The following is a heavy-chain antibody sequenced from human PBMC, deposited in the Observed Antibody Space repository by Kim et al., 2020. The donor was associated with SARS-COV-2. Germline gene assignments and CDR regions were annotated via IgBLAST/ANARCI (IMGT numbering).Heavy chain of an antibody. CDR3: ARSIAVAGGGNNWFDP. Sequence: SETLSLTCTVSGGSISSSSYYWGWIRQPPGKGLEWIGSIYYSGSTYYNPSLKSRVTISVDTSKNQFSLKLSSVTAADTAVYYCARSIAVAGGGNNWFDPWGQGTLVTVSS. CDR1: GGSISSSSYY. V-gene: IGHV4-39*01. J-gene: IGHJ5*02. CDR2: IYYSGST. D-gene: IGHD6-19*01.